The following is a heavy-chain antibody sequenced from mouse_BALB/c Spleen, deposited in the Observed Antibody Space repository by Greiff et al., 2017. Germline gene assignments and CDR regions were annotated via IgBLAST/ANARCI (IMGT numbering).Heavy chain of an antibody. CDR1: GYPITSGYY. Sequence: EVQLVESGPGLVKPSQSLSLTCSVTGYPITSGYYWNWIRQFPGNKLEWMGYISYDGSNNYNPSLKNRISITRDTSKNQSFLKLNSVTTEDTATYYCASHYDEYYAMDYWGQGTSVTVSS. J-gene: IGHJ4*01. V-gene: IGHV3-6*01. D-gene: IGHD2-3*01. CDR2: ISYDGSN. CDR3: ASHYDEYYAMDY.